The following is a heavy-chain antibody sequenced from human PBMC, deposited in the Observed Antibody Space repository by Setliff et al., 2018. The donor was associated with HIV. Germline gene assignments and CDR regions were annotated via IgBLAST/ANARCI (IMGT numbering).Heavy chain of an antibody. D-gene: IGHD5-18*01. Sequence: KTLETLSLTCTVSGGSISSYYWNWIRQPPGKGLEWIGYIYTSGSTNYNPSLKSRVTISVDTSKNQFSLKLSSVTAADTAVYYCARDTAMMDAFDIWGQGTMVTVSS. J-gene: IGHJ3*02. CDR3: ARDTAMMDAFDI. CDR2: IYTSGST. CDR1: GGSISSYY. V-gene: IGHV4-4*08.